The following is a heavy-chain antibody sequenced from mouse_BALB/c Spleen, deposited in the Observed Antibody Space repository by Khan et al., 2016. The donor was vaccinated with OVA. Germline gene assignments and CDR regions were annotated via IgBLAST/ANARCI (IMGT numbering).Heavy chain of an antibody. D-gene: IGHD2-4*01. CDR1: GFSLTGYG. CDR3: AREIYYDYAYYYAMDY. Sequence: QMQLEESGPGLVAPSQSLSITCTVSGFSLTGYGVNWVRQPPEKGLEWLGMIWGDGSTDYNSALKSRLSISKDNSKSQVFLKMNSLHTDDTARYYCAREIYYDYAYYYAMDYWGQGTSVTVSS. J-gene: IGHJ4*01. CDR2: IWGDGST. V-gene: IGHV2-6-7*01.